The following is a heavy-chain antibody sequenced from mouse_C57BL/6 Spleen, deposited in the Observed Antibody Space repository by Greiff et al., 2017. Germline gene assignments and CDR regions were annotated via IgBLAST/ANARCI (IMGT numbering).Heavy chain of an antibody. CDR2: ISYDGSN. CDR1: GYSITSGYY. V-gene: IGHV3-6*01. CDR3: ARDVDGYYDYYAMDY. Sequence: EVKLQESGPGLVKPSQSLSLTCSVTGYSITSGYYWNWIRQFPGNKLEWMGYISYDGSNNYNPSLKNRISITRDTSKNQFFLKLNSVTTEDTATYYCARDVDGYYDYYAMDYWGQGTSVTVAS. D-gene: IGHD2-3*01. J-gene: IGHJ4*01.